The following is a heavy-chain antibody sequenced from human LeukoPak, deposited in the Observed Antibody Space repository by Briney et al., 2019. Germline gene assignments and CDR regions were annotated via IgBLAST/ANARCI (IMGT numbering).Heavy chain of an antibody. Sequence: RASVKVSCKASGYTFTSYDINWVRQATGQGLEWMGWMNPNSGNTGYAQKFQGRVTITRNTSISTAYMELSSLRSEDTAVYYCARVSTADFWFDPWGQGTLVTVSS. J-gene: IGHJ5*02. D-gene: IGHD3-16*02. V-gene: IGHV1-8*03. CDR3: ARVSTADFWFDP. CDR1: GYTFTSYD. CDR2: MNPNSGNT.